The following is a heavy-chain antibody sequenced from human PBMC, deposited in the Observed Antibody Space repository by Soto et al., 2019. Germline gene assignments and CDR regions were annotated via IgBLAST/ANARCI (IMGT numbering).Heavy chain of an antibody. J-gene: IGHJ4*02. CDR1: GASVSSHSST. Sequence: SQTLSXTCDISGASVSSHSSTWNWIRQSPSRGLEWLGRTYYRSKWYNDYAVSVKSRITINADTSKNQFSLQLNSVTPEDTAVYYCSRDLSYWGQGTLVTVSS. CDR3: SRDLSY. CDR2: TYYRSKWYN. V-gene: IGHV6-1*01.